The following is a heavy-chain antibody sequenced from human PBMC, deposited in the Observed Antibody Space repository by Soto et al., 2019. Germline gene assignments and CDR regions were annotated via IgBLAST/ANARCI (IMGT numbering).Heavy chain of an antibody. J-gene: IGHJ4*02. CDR3: ARENIVVVVAATQCFDY. CDR2: TYYRSKWYN. Sequence: SETLSLTCAISGDSVSSNSAAWNWIRQSPSRGLEWLGRTYYRSKWYNDYAVSVKSRITINPDTSKNQFSLQLNSVTPEDTAVYYCARENIVVVVAATQCFDYWGQGTLVTVSS. V-gene: IGHV6-1*01. CDR1: GDSVSSNSAA. D-gene: IGHD2-15*01.